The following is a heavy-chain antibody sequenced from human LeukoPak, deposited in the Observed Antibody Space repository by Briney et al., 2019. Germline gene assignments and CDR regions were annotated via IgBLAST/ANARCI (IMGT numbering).Heavy chain of an antibody. CDR3: AKDSSSGWYSSDEYYFDY. V-gene: IGHV3-30*18. CDR1: GFTFSSYG. J-gene: IGHJ4*02. Sequence: GGSLRLSCAASGFTFSSYGMHWVRQAPGKGLEWVAVISYDGSNKYYADSVKGRFTISRDNSKNTLYLQMNSLRAEDTAVYYCAKDSSSGWYSSDEYYFDYWGQGTLVTVSS. D-gene: IGHD6-19*01. CDR2: ISYDGSNK.